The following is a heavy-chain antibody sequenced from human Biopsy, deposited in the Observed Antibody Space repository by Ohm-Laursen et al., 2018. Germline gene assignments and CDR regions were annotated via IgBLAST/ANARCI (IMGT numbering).Heavy chain of an antibody. V-gene: IGHV4-59*07. CDR1: GGSIISYY. Sequence: SDTLSLTCSVSGGSIISYYWTWIRQPPGKGLEWIGHVYNGGNTNYNPSLKSRVTISKDTSKNQFPLQVNSVTAADTAVYYCARTPRDSFWSGSYKRGLWFDPWGQGTLVIVSS. J-gene: IGHJ5*02. CDR2: VYNGGNT. D-gene: IGHD3-3*01. CDR3: ARTPRDSFWSGSYKRGLWFDP.